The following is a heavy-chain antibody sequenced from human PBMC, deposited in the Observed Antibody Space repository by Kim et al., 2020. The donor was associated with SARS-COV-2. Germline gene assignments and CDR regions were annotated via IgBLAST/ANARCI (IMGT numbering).Heavy chain of an antibody. Sequence: AGSVRGRFTISRDNSKNTLFLQMDSLRVDDTAVYYCAKDLLYVPGRGYFDSWGQGVLVTVSS. J-gene: IGHJ4*02. V-gene: IGHV3-23*01. CDR3: AKDLLYVPGRGYFDS. D-gene: IGHD3-10*01.